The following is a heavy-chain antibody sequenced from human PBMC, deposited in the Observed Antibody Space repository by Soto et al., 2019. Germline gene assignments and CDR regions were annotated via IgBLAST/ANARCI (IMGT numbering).Heavy chain of an antibody. Sequence: SETLSLTCAVSGGSISSSNWWSWVCQPPGRGLEWIGEIYHSGSTNYNPSLKSRVTISVDKSKNQFSLKLSSVTAADTAVYYCAKYSSRWGINWFDPWGQGTLVTVSS. J-gene: IGHJ5*02. D-gene: IGHD6-13*01. CDR1: GGSISSSNW. CDR2: IYHSGST. V-gene: IGHV4-4*02. CDR3: AKYSSRWGINWFDP.